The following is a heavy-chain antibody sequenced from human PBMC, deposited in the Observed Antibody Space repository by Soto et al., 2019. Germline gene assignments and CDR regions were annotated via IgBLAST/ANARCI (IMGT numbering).Heavy chain of an antibody. Sequence: SETLSLTCRVSGGSISNDYWTWIRQPPGKGLEWIGYIYKGGSINYNPSLKSRVTISVDTSNNQFSLKLSSVTAADTAVYYCAGAYYDRGGYGADHWGQGTLVTVSS. CDR3: AGAYYDRGGYGADH. CDR2: IYKGGSI. V-gene: IGHV4-4*09. D-gene: IGHD3-22*01. J-gene: IGHJ4*02. CDR1: GGSISNDY.